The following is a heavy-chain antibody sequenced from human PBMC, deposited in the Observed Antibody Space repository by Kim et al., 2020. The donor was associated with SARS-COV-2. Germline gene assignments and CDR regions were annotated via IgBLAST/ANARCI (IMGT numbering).Heavy chain of an antibody. V-gene: IGHV3-74*01. CDR3: TRAKVATNAFDS. J-gene: IGHJ4*02. CDR2: T. D-gene: IGHD1-1*01. Sequence: TRYADSVKGRFTGYRDNAKNTLYLQMSRLRADDTAVYYCTRAKVATNAFDSWGQGILVTVSS.